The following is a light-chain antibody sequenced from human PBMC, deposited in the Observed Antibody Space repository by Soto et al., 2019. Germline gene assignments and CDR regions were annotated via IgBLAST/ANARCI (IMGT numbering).Light chain of an antibody. V-gene: IGKV3-20*01. CDR1: QSVSSSY. CDR2: GAS. Sequence: PGERATLSCRASQSVSSSYLAWYQQKPGQAPRLLIYGASSRATGIPDRFSGSGSGTDFTLTISRLEPEDFAVYYCQQYGSSPTTFAQGTRLEI. CDR3: QQYGSSPTT. J-gene: IGKJ5*01.